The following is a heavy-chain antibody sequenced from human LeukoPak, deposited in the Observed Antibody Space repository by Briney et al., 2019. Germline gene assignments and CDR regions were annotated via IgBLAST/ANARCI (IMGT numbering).Heavy chain of an antibody. CDR2: INPSGGST. CDR3: ARGRFQGVEYYYYMDV. D-gene: IGHD3-3*01. CDR1: GYAFTGYY. Sequence: GASVKVSCKASGYAFTGYYMHWVRQAPGQGLEWMGIINPSGGSTSYAQKFQGRVTMTRDTSTSTVYMELSSLRSEDTAVYYCARGRFQGVEYYYYMDVWGKGTTVTISS. J-gene: IGHJ6*03. V-gene: IGHV1-46*01.